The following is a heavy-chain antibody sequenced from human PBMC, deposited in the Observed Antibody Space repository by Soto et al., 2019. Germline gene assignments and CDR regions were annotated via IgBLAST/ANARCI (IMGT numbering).Heavy chain of an antibody. J-gene: IGHJ4*02. D-gene: IGHD6-13*01. Sequence: GGSLRLSCGASGFTFDDYTMNWVRQGPGKGLEWVSLISGSGGGTYYADSVKGRFTISRDNSKNTLYLQMNSLRAEDTAVYYCAKHAAAAAPDYWGQGTLVTVSS. CDR2: ISGSGGGT. V-gene: IGHV3-23*01. CDR3: AKHAAAAAPDY. CDR1: GFTFDDYT.